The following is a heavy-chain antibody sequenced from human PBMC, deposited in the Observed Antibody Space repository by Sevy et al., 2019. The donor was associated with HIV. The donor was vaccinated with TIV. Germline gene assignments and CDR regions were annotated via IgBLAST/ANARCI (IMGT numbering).Heavy chain of an antibody. CDR1: GFTFSNYE. D-gene: IGHD1-26*01. CDR2: ISSSGSSI. CDR3: ARDLGSPDAFDI. Sequence: GGSLRLSCVASGFTFSNYEMNWVRQAPGKGLEWVSYISSSGSSIYYADSVKGRFSISRDNAKNSLFLQVNSLRAKDTAVYYCARDLGSPDAFDIWGQGTMVTVSS. V-gene: IGHV3-48*03. J-gene: IGHJ3*02.